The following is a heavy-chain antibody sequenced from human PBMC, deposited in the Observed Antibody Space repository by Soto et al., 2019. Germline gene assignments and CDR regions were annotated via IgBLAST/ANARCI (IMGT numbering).Heavy chain of an antibody. J-gene: IGHJ1*01. CDR3: ARGRTVSFEYFQH. V-gene: IGHV4-39*07. CDR1: GGSISSSSYY. CDR2: IYYSGST. Sequence: SETLSLTCTVSGGSISSSSYYWGWIRQPPGKGLEWIGYIYYSGSTNYNPSLKSRVTISVDTSKNQFSLKLSSVTAADTAVYYCARGRTVSFEYFQHWGQGTLVTVSS. D-gene: IGHD4-17*01.